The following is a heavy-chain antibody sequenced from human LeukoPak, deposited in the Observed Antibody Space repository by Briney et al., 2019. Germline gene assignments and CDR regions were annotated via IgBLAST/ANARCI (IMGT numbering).Heavy chain of an antibody. CDR2: ISSSSSYI. J-gene: IGHJ5*02. CDR1: GFTFSSYS. V-gene: IGHV3-21*01. Sequence: GGSLRLSCAASGFTFSSYSMNWVRQAPGKGLEWVSSISSSSSYIYYADSVKGRFTISRDNAKNSLYLQMNGLRAEDTAVYYCARDLLYYDSSGLQPAWGQGTLVTVSS. CDR3: ARDLLYYDSSGLQPA. D-gene: IGHD3-22*01.